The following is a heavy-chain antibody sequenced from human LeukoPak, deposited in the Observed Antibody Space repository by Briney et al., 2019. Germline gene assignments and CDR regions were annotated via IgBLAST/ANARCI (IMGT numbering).Heavy chain of an antibody. CDR3: AGDLNCSGGSCYSWTYYYYGMDV. CDR2: ISAYNGNT. D-gene: IGHD2-15*01. Sequence: ASVKVSCKASGYTFTSYGISWVRQAPGQGLEWMGWISAYNGNTNYAQKLQGRVTMTTDTSTSTAYMELRSLRSDDTAVYYCAGDLNCSGGSCYSWTYYYYGMDVWGQGTTVTVSS. CDR1: GYTFTSYG. V-gene: IGHV1-18*01. J-gene: IGHJ6*02.